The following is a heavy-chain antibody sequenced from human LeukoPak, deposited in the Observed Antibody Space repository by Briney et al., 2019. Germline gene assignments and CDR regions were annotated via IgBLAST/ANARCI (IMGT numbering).Heavy chain of an antibody. Sequence: PGGSLRLSCAASGFTFSDHYMDWVRQAPGKGLEWVGRTRNKANSYTTEYAASVKGRFTISRDDSKNSVHLQMNSLKTEDTAVYYCARGSSGWYSGHAFDIWGQGTMVTVSS. J-gene: IGHJ3*02. CDR3: ARGSSGWYSGHAFDI. D-gene: IGHD6-19*01. CDR1: GFTFSDHY. CDR2: TRNKANSYTT. V-gene: IGHV3-72*01.